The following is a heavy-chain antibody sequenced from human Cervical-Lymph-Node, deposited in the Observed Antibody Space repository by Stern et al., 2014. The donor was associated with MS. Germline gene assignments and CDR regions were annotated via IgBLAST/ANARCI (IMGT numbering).Heavy chain of an antibody. CDR1: GFTFDSYG. Sequence: VQLVESGGGVVKPGRSLKLSCEASGFTFDSYGMHWVRQAPGKGLEWVAIILYDGGNAYYVDSLKGRFTISRDNSKNTLYLQMSGLKAEDTAVYYCAKDLGTDSYYYGMDVWGQGTTVTVSS. CDR2: ILYDGGNA. D-gene: IGHD3-10*01. CDR3: AKDLGTDSYYYGMDV. V-gene: IGHV3-30*18. J-gene: IGHJ6*02.